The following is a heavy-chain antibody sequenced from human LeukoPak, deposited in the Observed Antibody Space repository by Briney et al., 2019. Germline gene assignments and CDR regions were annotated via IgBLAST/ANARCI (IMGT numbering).Heavy chain of an antibody. CDR2: IYYSGGT. V-gene: IGHV4-39*07. D-gene: IGHD6-25*01. Sequence: SETLSLTCTVSGGSISSSSYYWGWIRQPPGKGLEWIGSIYYSGGTYYNPSLRRRVTISVDTSKNQFSLKLTSVTAADTAVYYCARDQRGNSWIDSWGQGTLVTVSS. J-gene: IGHJ5*01. CDR1: GGSISSSSYY. CDR3: ARDQRGNSWIDS.